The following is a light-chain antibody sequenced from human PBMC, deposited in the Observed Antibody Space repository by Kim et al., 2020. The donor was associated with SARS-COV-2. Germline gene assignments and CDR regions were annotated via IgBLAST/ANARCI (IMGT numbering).Light chain of an antibody. CDR3: QQYNSYSWT. J-gene: IGKJ1*01. CDR1: QSISSW. V-gene: IGKV1-5*03. CDR2: KAY. Sequence: DIQMTQSPSTLSASVGDRVTITCRASQSISSWLAWYQQKPGKAPKLLIYKAYSLESGVPSSFSGSGSGTEFTLSISSLQPDDFATYYCQQYNSYSWTFGQGTKVDIK.